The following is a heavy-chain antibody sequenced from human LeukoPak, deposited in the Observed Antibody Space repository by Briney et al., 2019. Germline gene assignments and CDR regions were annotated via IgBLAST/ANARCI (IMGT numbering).Heavy chain of an antibody. CDR1: GSSLSNHG. V-gene: IGHV3-23*01. J-gene: IGHJ3*01. CDR2: LSFIDDSR. CDR3: AREGYTSGYAGAFED. Sequence: GGSLRLSCGASGSSLSNHGMTWVRQAPGKGLEWVSSLSFIDDSRYYADSVKGRFTISRDTSKDTLFLQMNSLRGDDTAVYYCAREGYTSGYAGAFEDWGQGTMVTISS. D-gene: IGHD2-2*01.